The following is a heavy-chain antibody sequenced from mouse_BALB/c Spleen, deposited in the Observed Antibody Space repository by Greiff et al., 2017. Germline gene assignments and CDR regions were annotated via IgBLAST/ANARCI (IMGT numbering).Heavy chain of an antibody. CDR3: TRGYYYGSSGY. CDR2: ISSGGSYT. Sequence: EVKLMESGGGLVKPGGSLKLSCAASGFTFSSYTMSWVRQTPEKRLEWVATISSGGSYTYYPDSVKGRFTISRDNAKNTLYLQMSSLKSEDTAMYYCTRGYYYGSSGYWGQGTTLTVSS. V-gene: IGHV5-6-4*01. J-gene: IGHJ2*01. CDR1: GFTFSSYT. D-gene: IGHD1-1*01.